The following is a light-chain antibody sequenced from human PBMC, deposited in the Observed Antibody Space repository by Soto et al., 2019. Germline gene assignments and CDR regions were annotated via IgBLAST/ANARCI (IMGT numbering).Light chain of an antibody. J-gene: IGLJ1*01. V-gene: IGLV2-14*01. Sequence: QSVLTQPASVSGSPGQSITISCTGTSSDVGGYNYVSWYQQHPGKAPKLMIYEVSNRPSGVSNRFSGSKSGNTASLTISGLQAEDEADYYCSSYTSRSTLYVFATGPKANVL. CDR2: EVS. CDR1: SSDVGGYNY. CDR3: SSYTSRSTLYV.